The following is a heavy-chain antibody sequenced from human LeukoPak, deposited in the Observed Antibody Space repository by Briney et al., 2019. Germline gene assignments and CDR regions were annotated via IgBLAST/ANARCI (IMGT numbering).Heavy chain of an antibody. CDR3: ARRRRSNCSSTSCHDAFDI. Sequence: PSETLSLTCTVSGGSISSSSYYWGWIRQPPGKGLEWIGSIYYSGSTYYNPSLKSRVTISVDTSKNQFSLKLSSVTAADTAVYYCARRRRSNCSSTSCHDAFDIWGQGTMVTVSS. CDR2: IYYSGST. CDR1: GGSISSSSYY. D-gene: IGHD2-2*01. J-gene: IGHJ3*02. V-gene: IGHV4-39*01.